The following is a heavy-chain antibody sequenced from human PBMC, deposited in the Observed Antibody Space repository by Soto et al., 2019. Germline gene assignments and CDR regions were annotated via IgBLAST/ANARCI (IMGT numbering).Heavy chain of an antibody. D-gene: IGHD4-4*01. CDR1: GFTFSSYS. V-gene: IGHV3-21*01. Sequence: EVQLVESGGGLVKPGGSLRLSCAASGFTFSSYSMNWVRQAPGKGLEWVSSISSSSSYIYYADSVKGRFTISRDNAKNSLYLQMNSLRAEDTVVYYCARGRQRVTTANWFDPWGQGTLVTVSS. CDR2: ISSSSSYI. CDR3: ARGRQRVTTANWFDP. J-gene: IGHJ5*02.